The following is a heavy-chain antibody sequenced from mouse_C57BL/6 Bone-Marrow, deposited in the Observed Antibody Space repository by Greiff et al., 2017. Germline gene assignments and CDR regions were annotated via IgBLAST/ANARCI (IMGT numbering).Heavy chain of an antibody. CDR1: GYAFSSYW. J-gene: IGHJ1*03. V-gene: IGHV1-80*01. Sequence: VQLQQSGAELVKPGASVKISCKASGYAFSSYWMNWVKQRPGKGLEWIGQIYPGDGDTNYNGKFKGKATVTADKSSSTAYMQRSSLTSEDSAVYFCRRNYYVHYWYFDVWGTGTTVTVSS. D-gene: IGHD1-1*01. CDR2: IYPGDGDT. CDR3: RRNYYVHYWYFDV.